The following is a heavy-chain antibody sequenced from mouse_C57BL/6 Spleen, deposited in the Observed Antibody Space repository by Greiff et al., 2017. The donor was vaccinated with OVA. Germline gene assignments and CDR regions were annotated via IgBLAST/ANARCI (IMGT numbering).Heavy chain of an antibody. J-gene: IGHJ1*03. D-gene: IGHD1-1*01. CDR2: IYPSDSET. CDR3: ARRGFWTAVVATDFDV. V-gene: IGHV1-61*01. CDR1: GYTFTSYW. Sequence: VQLQQPGAELVRPGSSVKLSCKASGYTFTSYWMDWVKQRPGQGLEWIGNIYPSDSETHYNQKFKDKATLTVDKSSSTAYMQLSSLTSEDSAVYYCARRGFWTAVVATDFDVWGTGTTVTVSS.